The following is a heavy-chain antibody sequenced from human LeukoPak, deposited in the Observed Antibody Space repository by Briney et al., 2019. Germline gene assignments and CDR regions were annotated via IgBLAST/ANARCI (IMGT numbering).Heavy chain of an antibody. CDR3: ARGRLGELSLDRLSFDY. V-gene: IGHV6-1*01. CDR2: TYYRAKWYN. Sequence: SQTLSLTFAISVDSVSNNSAAWNWIRQSPSRGLEWLGRTYYRAKWYNDYAVSVKSRITITPDTSKNQFSLQLNSVTPEDAAVYYCARGRLGELSLDRLSFDYWGQGTLVTVSS. CDR1: VDSVSNNSAA. J-gene: IGHJ4*02. D-gene: IGHD3-16*02.